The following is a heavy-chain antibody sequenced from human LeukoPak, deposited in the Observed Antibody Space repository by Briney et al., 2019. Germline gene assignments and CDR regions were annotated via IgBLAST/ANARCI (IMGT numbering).Heavy chain of an antibody. V-gene: IGHV3-20*04. CDR2: INWNGGST. Sequence: GGSLRLSCAASGFTVSSNYMSWVRQAPGKGLEWVSGINWNGGSTGYADSVKGRFTISRDNAKNSLYLQMNSLRAEDTALYYCARDTSGSYYRGIDYWGQGTLVTVSS. J-gene: IGHJ4*02. CDR1: GFTVSSNY. CDR3: ARDTSGSYYRGIDY. D-gene: IGHD1-26*01.